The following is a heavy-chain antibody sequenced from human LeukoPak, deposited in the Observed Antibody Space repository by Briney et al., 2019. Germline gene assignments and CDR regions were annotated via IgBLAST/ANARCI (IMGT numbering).Heavy chain of an antibody. Sequence: KPSETLSLTCTVSGGSMSHYYWAWIRQPPGKGLEWIGYIYYSGSTNYNPSLKSRVTISVDTSKNQFSLKLSSVTAADTAVYYCARGPAGLRADYWGQGTLVTVSS. CDR2: IYYSGST. V-gene: IGHV4-59*01. D-gene: IGHD5-12*01. CDR3: ARGPAGLRADY. CDR1: GGSMSHYY. J-gene: IGHJ4*02.